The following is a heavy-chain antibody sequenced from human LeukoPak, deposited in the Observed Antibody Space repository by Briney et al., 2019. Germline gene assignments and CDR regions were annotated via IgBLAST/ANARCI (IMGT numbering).Heavy chain of an antibody. CDR3: ARTEVVPAALGAFDF. CDR1: GYSISSGYC. J-gene: IGHJ3*01. V-gene: IGHV4-61*01. Sequence: SETLSLTCTVSGYSISSGYCWSWIRQPPAKGLGWIGYIYYSGSTNYNPSLKSRVTISVDTSNNQFSLKLSSVTAADTAVYYCARTEVVPAALGAFDFWGQGTMVTVSS. D-gene: IGHD2-2*01. CDR2: IYYSGST.